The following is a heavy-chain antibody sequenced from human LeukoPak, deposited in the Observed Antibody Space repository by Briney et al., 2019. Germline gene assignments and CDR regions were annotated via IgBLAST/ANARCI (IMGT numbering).Heavy chain of an antibody. J-gene: IGHJ4*02. CDR3: ARVGSSGYISY. CDR1: GGSISSYY. Sequence: SETLSLTCTVSGGSISSYYWSWIRQPPGKGLEYIGYIYYSGSTNYNPSLKSRVTISVDKSKNQFSLKLSSVTAADTAVYYCARVGSSGYISYWGQGTLVTVSS. V-gene: IGHV4-59*01. CDR2: IYYSGST. D-gene: IGHD3-22*01.